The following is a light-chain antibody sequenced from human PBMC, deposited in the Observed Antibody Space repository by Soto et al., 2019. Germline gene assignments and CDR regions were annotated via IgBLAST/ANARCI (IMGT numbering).Light chain of an antibody. Sequence: IVLTQSPGTLSLSPGERATLSCRASQSVSRSYLAWYQQKPGQAPRLLIYGASSRATGIPDRFSGSGSGTDFTLTISRLEPEDFAVYYFQQYGTSRAFGQGTKVEIK. CDR1: QSVSRSY. CDR3: QQYGTSRA. V-gene: IGKV3-20*01. CDR2: GAS. J-gene: IGKJ1*01.